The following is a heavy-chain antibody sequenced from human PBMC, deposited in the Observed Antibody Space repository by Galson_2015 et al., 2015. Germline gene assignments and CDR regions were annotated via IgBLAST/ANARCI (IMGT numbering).Heavy chain of an antibody. Sequence: SETLSLTCTVSGGSISSYYWSWIRQPPGKGLEWIGYIYYSGSTNYNPSLKSRVTISVDTSKNQFSLKLNSVTAADTAVYYCARLQRSITMIVLGFDYWGQGTLVTVSS. CDR1: GGSISSYY. V-gene: IGHV4-59*01. CDR2: IYYSGST. D-gene: IGHD3-22*01. J-gene: IGHJ4*02. CDR3: ARLQRSITMIVLGFDY.